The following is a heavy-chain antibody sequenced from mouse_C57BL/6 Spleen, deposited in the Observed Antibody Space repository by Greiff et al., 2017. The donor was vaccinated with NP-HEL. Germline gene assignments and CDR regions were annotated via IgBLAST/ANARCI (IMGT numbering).Heavy chain of an antibody. Sequence: QVQLQQSGPGLVQPSQSLSITCTVSGFSFTSYGVHWVRQPPGKGLEWLGVIWSGGSTAYNAAFISRLSISKDNTTSQVFFNMNSLQADDTAIYYCSSYYYCSSYVEDYAMDYWGQGTSVTVSS. V-gene: IGHV2-4*01. CDR2: IWSGGST. J-gene: IGHJ4*01. CDR1: GFSFTSYG. CDR3: SSYYYCSSYVEDYAMDY. D-gene: IGHD1-1*01.